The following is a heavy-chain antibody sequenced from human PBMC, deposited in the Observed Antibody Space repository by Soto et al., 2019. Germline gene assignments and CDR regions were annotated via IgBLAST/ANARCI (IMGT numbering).Heavy chain of an antibody. Sequence: SVKVSCKASGFTFTSSAVQWVRQARGQRLEWIGWIVVGSGNTNYAQKFQERVTITRDMSTSTAYMELSSVTAADTAVYYCARVSGQWLENYYYYYGMDVWGQGTTVTVSS. J-gene: IGHJ6*02. CDR3: ARVSGQWLENYYYYYGMDV. CDR2: IVVGSGNT. CDR1: GFTFTSSA. D-gene: IGHD6-19*01. V-gene: IGHV1-58*01.